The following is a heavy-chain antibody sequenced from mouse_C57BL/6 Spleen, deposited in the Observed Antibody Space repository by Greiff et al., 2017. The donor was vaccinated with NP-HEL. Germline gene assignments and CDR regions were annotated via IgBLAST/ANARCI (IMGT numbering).Heavy chain of an antibody. CDR3: APLWAWFAY. CDR1: GFTFSDYG. CDR2: ISSGSSTI. J-gene: IGHJ3*01. Sequence: EVKLMEAGGGLVKPGGSLKLSCAASGFTFSDYGMHWVRQAPEKGLEWVAYISSGSSTIYYADTVKGRFTISRDNAKNTLFLQMSSLWSEDTAMYYCAPLWAWFAYWGQRTLVTVSA. V-gene: IGHV5-17*01.